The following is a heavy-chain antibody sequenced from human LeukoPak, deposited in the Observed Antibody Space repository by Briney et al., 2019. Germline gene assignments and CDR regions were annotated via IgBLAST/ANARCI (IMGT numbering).Heavy chain of an antibody. J-gene: IGHJ4*02. D-gene: IGHD3-22*01. CDR1: GNYW. CDR2: INSDGSWT. Sequence: GGSLRLSCAASGNYWMHWVRQAPGKGLVWVSHINSDGSWTSYADSVKGRFTISKDNAKNTVYLQMNSLRAEDTAVYYCAKVRPRITMIAKDSYFDYWGQGTLVTVSS. V-gene: IGHV3-74*01. CDR3: AKVRPRITMIAKDSYFDY.